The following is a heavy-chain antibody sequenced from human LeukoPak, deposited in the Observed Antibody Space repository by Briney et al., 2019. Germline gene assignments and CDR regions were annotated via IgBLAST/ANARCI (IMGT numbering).Heavy chain of an antibody. CDR2: ISGSGGST. Sequence: PGGSLRLSCAASGFTFSSYAMSWVRQAPGKGLEWVSAISGSGGSTYYTDSVRGRFTISRANSENTLYLHMNSLSAEDTAVYYCASLRSRGYYFNWFFDLWGRGTLVTVSS. D-gene: IGHD3-22*01. CDR1: GFTFSSYA. CDR3: ASLRSRGYYFNWFFDL. J-gene: IGHJ2*01. V-gene: IGHV3-23*01.